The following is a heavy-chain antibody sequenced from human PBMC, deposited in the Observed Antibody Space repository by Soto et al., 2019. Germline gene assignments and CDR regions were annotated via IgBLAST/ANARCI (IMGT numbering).Heavy chain of an antibody. J-gene: IGHJ6*02. CDR1: GGSISSGGYY. V-gene: IGHV4-31*03. CDR2: IYYSGST. CDR3: ARDRSGYDTPAYYYYGMDV. D-gene: IGHD5-12*01. Sequence: SETLSLTCTVSGGSISSGGYYWSWIRQHPGKGLEWIGYIYYSGSTYYNPSLKSRITISVDTSKNQFSLKLSSVTAADTAVYYCARDRSGYDTPAYYYYGMDVWGQGTTVTVSS.